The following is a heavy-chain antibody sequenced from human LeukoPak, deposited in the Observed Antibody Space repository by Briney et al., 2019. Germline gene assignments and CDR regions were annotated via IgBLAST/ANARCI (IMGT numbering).Heavy chain of an antibody. CDR1: GFIFSSYA. CDR2: ISASGGDT. J-gene: IGHJ4*02. CDR3: ARLDRE. V-gene: IGHV3-23*01. Sequence: GGSLRLSCAASGFIFSSYAMSWVRQAPGKGLEWVSAISASGGDTYYADSVKGRVTISRDNSKNTLCLQVNNLRAEDPAEYYCARLDREWGQGTRVTVSS. D-gene: IGHD3-9*01.